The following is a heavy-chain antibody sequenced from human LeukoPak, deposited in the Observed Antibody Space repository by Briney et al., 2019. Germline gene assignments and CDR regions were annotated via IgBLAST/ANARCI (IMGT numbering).Heavy chain of an antibody. Sequence: ASVKVSCKASGYTFTSYGISWVRQAPGQGLEWTGWISAYNGNTNYAQKLQGRVTMTTDTSTSTAYMELRSLRSDDTAVYYCARDKTPYSSSSEIVDYWGQGTLVTVSS. V-gene: IGHV1-18*01. CDR2: ISAYNGNT. CDR3: ARDKTPYSSSSEIVDY. CDR1: GYTFTSYG. D-gene: IGHD6-6*01. J-gene: IGHJ4*02.